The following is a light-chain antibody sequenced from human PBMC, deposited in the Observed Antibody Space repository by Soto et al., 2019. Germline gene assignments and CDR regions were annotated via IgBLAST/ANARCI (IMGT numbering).Light chain of an antibody. Sequence: EIVMTQSPATLSVSPGERATLSCRASQSVSSNLAWYQQKLGQAPRLLIYGASTRATGIPARLSGSGSGTEFTLTISSTQSEDFAVYYCQQYKNWPTFGQGTKVEIK. V-gene: IGKV3-15*01. CDR2: GAS. J-gene: IGKJ1*01. CDR3: QQYKNWPT. CDR1: QSVSSN.